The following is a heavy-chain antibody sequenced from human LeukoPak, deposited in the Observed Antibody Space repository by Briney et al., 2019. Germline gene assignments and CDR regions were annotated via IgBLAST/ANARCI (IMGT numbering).Heavy chain of an antibody. Sequence: PSETLSLTCAVYGGSFSGYYRSWIRQPPGKGLEWIGEINHSGSTNYNPSLKSRVTISVDTSKNQFSLKLSSVTAADTAVYYCASFSATVDGGDIWGQGTMVTVSS. CDR3: ASFSATVDGGDI. D-gene: IGHD3-16*01. V-gene: IGHV4-34*01. J-gene: IGHJ3*02. CDR2: INHSGST. CDR1: GGSFSGYY.